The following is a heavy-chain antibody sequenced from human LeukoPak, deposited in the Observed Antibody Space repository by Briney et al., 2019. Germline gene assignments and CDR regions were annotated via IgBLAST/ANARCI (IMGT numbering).Heavy chain of an antibody. J-gene: IGHJ4*02. CDR1: GFTFSNYW. V-gene: IGHV3-74*01. CDR3: AKDQLRRVLLASTEDY. D-gene: IGHD4-17*01. CDR2: INPAGNYR. Sequence: GGSLRLSCAASGFTFSNYWIHWVRQVPGKGLVWVSRINPAGNYRNYADSVEGRFTISRDNSKNTLYLQMNSLRAEDTAVYYCAKDQLRRVLLASTEDYWGQGTLVTVSS.